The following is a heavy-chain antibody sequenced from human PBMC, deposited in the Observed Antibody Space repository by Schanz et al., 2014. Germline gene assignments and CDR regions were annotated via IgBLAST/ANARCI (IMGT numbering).Heavy chain of an antibody. D-gene: IGHD3-9*01. J-gene: IGHJ4*02. V-gene: IGHV3-48*04. Sequence: VQLVESGGGVVQFGRSLRLSCVASGFTFSSYGMHWVRQAPGKGLEWVSYIATSSSTRHYADSVKGRVTISRDNAKNSLYLQMNSLRAEDTAVYYCAKQIHYDILTVTRNWGQGTLVTVSS. CDR2: IATSSSTR. CDR1: GFTFSSYG. CDR3: AKQIHYDILTVTRN.